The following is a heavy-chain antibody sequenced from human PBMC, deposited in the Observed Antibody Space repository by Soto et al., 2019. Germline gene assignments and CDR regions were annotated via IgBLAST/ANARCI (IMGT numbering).Heavy chain of an antibody. Sequence: EVLLLEAGGGLVQPGGSLRLSCEASGFSFSSFAMNWVRQTPGKWLEWVSAIGDSGASTYYADSVKGRFTISRDNSRNTLYLQINSLIAEVSAVYDCTRGVYLDVWGRGTMVTVSS. CDR2: IGDSGAST. CDR1: GFSFSSFA. D-gene: IGHD3-22*01. CDR3: TRGVYLDV. J-gene: IGHJ6*04. V-gene: IGHV3-23*01.